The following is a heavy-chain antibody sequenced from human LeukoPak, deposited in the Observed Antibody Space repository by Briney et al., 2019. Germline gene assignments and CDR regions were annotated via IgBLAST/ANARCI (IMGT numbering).Heavy chain of an antibody. CDR1: GVSFDDYY. J-gene: IGHJ4*02. V-gene: IGHV4-34*01. D-gene: IGHD4-17*01. Sequence: SETLSPTCAVSGVSFDDYYWSWVRQTPGKGLEWLGEINHSGYTNDSPSLKSRVTLSIDTSNKQFSLNLRSVTVADAGIYYCTRMTTGHDYWGQGTLVTVSS. CDR2: INHSGYT. CDR3: TRMTTGHDY.